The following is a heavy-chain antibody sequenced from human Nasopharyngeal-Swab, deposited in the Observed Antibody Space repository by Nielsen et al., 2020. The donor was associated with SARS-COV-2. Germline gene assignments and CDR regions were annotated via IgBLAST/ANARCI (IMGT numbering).Heavy chain of an antibody. J-gene: IGHJ3*02. D-gene: IGHD5-12*01. CDR2: ISTTTATI. V-gene: IGHV3-48*03. CDR1: GLGFSNYE. Sequence: GSLSLSCAASGLGFSNYEMNWVRQAPGKGREWISYISTTTATIYYADSVKGRFTISRDNAKNSLYLQMNSLRAEDTAVYYCAREVPYSGHDDAFDIWGQGTMVTVSA. CDR3: AREVPYSGHDDAFDI.